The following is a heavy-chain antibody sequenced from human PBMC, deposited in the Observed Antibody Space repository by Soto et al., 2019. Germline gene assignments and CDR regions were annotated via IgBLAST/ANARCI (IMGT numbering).Heavy chain of an antibody. J-gene: IGHJ4*02. D-gene: IGHD2-15*01. Sequence: QLQLQESGPGLVKPSETLSLTCTVSGGSISSSSYYWGWIRQPPGKGLEWIGSIYCRGNTYYTPYRKSRVTNTVDTSKNQFSLKLSSVTSADTAVYYCARGGGRYCTGGSCQVDYWGQGTLVTVSS. V-gene: IGHV4-39*01. CDR3: ARGGGRYCTGGSCQVDY. CDR2: IYCRGNT. CDR1: GGSISSSSYY.